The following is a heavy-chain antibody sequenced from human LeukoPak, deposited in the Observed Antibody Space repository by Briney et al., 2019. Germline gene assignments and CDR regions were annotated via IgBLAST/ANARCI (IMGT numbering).Heavy chain of an antibody. CDR1: GYTFTDYY. Sequence: ASVKVSCKASGYTFTDYYMHWVRQAPGQGLEWMGWISAYNGNTNYAQKLQGRVTMTTDTSTSTAYMELRSLRSDDTAVYYCASYSDVGAYYYGMDVWGQGTTVTVSS. J-gene: IGHJ6*02. V-gene: IGHV1-18*04. CDR3: ASYSDVGAYYYGMDV. CDR2: ISAYNGNT. D-gene: IGHD2-15*01.